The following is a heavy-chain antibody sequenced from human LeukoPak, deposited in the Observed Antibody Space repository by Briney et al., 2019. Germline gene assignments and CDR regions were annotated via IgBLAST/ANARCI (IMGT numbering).Heavy chain of an antibody. CDR2: MSTNNDTT. J-gene: IGHJ4*02. D-gene: IGHD3-22*01. Sequence: ASVKVSCKASGYTFTSYDIHWVRQATGQGLEWMGWMSTNNDTTGYAQKFQGRVTMTRSTSMSTAYMELSSLRSDDTAVYYCARPRSAYYDSSGFYIWGQGSLVTVSS. V-gene: IGHV1-8*01. CDR3: ARPRSAYYDSSGFYI. CDR1: GYTFTSYD.